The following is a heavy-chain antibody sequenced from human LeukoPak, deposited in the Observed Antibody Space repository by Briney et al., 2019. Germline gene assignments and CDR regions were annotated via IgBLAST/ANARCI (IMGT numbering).Heavy chain of an antibody. J-gene: IGHJ1*01. Sequence: GSLRLSCAASGFTFSSYSMNWVRQAPGKGLEWVSSISSSSSYIYYADSVKGRFTISRDNAKNSLYLQMNSLRAEDTAVYYCAILDPMQVYFQHWGQGTLVTVSS. V-gene: IGHV3-21*01. CDR2: ISSSSSYI. CDR1: GFTFSSYS. CDR3: AILDPMQVYFQH.